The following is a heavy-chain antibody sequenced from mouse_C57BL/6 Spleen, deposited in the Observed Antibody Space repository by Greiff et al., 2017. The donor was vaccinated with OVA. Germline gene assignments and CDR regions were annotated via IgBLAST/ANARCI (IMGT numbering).Heavy chain of an antibody. V-gene: IGHV1-82*01. CDR3: STTVVAPHYCDS. CDR1: GYAFSSSW. J-gene: IGHJ2*01. CDR2: IYPGDGDT. Sequence: VKLVESGPELVKPGASVKISCKASGYAFSSSWMNWVKQRPGKGLEWIGRIYPGDGDTNYNGKFKGKATLTADKSSSTAYMQLSSLPSEESAVYFCSTTVVAPHYCDSWGQGTTLTVSS. D-gene: IGHD1-1*01.